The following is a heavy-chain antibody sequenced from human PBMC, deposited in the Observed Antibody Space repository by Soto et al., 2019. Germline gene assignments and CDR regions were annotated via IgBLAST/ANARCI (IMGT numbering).Heavy chain of an antibody. Sequence: EGQLLESGGGLVQPGGSLRLSCAASGFTFSSFAMPWVRQAPGKGLEWVACIRGSGDRTYYADSVKGRFTISRDNSKNMVYLQMIGLRAEDTALYYCVNRVAEESWCTSPSCFLIAFDIWGQGTMVTVSS. D-gene: IGHD2-8*02. V-gene: IGHV3-23*01. CDR3: VNRVAEESWCTSPSCFLIAFDI. J-gene: IGHJ3*02. CDR2: IRGSGDRT. CDR1: GFTFSSFA.